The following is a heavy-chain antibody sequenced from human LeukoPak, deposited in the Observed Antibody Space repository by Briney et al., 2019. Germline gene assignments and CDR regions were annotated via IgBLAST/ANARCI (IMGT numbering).Heavy chain of an antibody. Sequence: GGSLRLSCAASVCTFSIYWMHWVRQAPGKGLVWVSHINSDGSATYYADSVKGRFTVSRDNAKNTLYLQMNSLRAEDTAVYYCARDLSNWNDAGGTSWGQGTLVTVSS. V-gene: IGHV3-74*01. D-gene: IGHD1-20*01. CDR2: INSDGSAT. CDR1: VCTFSIYW. J-gene: IGHJ5*02. CDR3: ARDLSNWNDAGGTS.